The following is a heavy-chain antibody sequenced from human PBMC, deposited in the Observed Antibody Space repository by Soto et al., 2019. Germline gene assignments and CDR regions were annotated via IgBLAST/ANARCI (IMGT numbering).Heavy chain of an antibody. CDR2: IYWDDDK. J-gene: IGHJ4*02. V-gene: IGHV2-5*02. CDR1: GFSLSTSGVG. D-gene: IGHD6-19*01. CDR3: AHRDIAVAGTGFDY. Sequence: QITLKASGPTLVKPTHTLTLTCTFSGFSLSTSGVGVGWIRQPPGKALEWLALIYWDDDKRYSPSLKSRLTITKDTSKNQVVLTMTNMDPVDTATYYCAHRDIAVAGTGFDYWGQGTLVTVSS.